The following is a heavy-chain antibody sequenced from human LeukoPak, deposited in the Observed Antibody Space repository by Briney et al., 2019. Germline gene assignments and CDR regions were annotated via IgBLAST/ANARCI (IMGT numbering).Heavy chain of an antibody. CDR3: ARAQRYYDFWSGYPGPYYFDY. CDR1: GGTFSSYA. V-gene: IGHV1-69*01. D-gene: IGHD3-3*01. J-gene: IGHJ4*02. CDR2: IIPIFGTA. Sequence: SVKVSCKASGGTFSSYAISWVRQAPGQGLEWMGGIIPIFGTANYAQKFQGRVTITADESTSTAYMELSSLRSEGTAVYYCARAQRYYDFWSGYPGPYYFDYWGQGTLVTVSS.